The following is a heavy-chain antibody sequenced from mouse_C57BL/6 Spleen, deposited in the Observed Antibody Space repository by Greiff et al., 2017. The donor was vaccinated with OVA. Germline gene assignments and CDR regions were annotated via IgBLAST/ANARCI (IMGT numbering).Heavy chain of an antibody. J-gene: IGHJ3*01. D-gene: IGHD1-1*01. CDR1: GYTFTSYW. V-gene: IGHV1-74*01. CDR3: AIDGTTVVATDWFAY. Sequence: QVQLKQPGAELVKPGASVKVSCKASGYTFTSYWMHWVKQRPGQGLEWIGRIHPSDSDTNYNQKFKGKATLTVDKSSSTAYMQLSSLTSEDSAVYYCAIDGTTVVATDWFAYWGQGTLVTVSA. CDR2: IHPSDSDT.